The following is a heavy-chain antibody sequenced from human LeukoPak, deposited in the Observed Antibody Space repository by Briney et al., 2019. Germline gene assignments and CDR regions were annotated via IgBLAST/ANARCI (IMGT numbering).Heavy chain of an antibody. CDR2: FSGSGGST. Sequence: GGSLRLSCAASGFTFSDYGMTWVRQAPGKGLEWVSAFSGSGGSTYYADSVKGRFTISRDNSKNTLYLQMNSLRAEDTAIYYCAKSGSTIWNYWGQGTLVTVSS. J-gene: IGHJ4*02. CDR1: GFTFSDYG. CDR3: AKSGSTIWNY. D-gene: IGHD2-2*01. V-gene: IGHV3-23*01.